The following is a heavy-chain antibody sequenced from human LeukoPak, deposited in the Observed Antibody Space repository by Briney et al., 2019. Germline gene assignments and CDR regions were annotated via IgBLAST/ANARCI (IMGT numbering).Heavy chain of an antibody. D-gene: IGHD5-24*01. CDR3: ARLGRWLQLGYFQH. CDR2: ISSSGSTI. CDR1: GFTFSDYY. V-gene: IGHV3-11*01. Sequence: GGSLRLSCAASGFTFSDYYMSWIRQPAGEGLGWVSYISSSGSTIYYADSVKGRFTISRDNAKNSLYLQMNSLRAEDTAVYYCARLGRWLQLGYFQHWGQGTLVTVSS. J-gene: IGHJ1*01.